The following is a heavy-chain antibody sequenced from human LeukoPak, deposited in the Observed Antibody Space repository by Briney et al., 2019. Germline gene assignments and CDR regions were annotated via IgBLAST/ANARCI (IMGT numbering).Heavy chain of an antibody. D-gene: IGHD3-22*01. Sequence: GGSLRLSCAASGFTFNDYGMSWVRQGPGKGLEWVSGINWNGGATGYADSVRGRLTISRGNAKNSLYPQMNSLRAEDTALYYCARDKHYYDSSNYVWGQGTLVTVSS. CDR2: INWNGGAT. CDR1: GFTFNDYG. V-gene: IGHV3-20*04. J-gene: IGHJ1*01. CDR3: ARDKHYYDSSNYV.